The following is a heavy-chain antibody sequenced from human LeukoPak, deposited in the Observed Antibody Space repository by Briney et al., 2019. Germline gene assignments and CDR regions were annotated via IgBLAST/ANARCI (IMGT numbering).Heavy chain of an antibody. J-gene: IGHJ3*02. CDR3: AGCSGGSCYSDAFDI. D-gene: IGHD2-15*01. Sequence: ASVKVSCKASGYTFTSYYMHWVRQAPGQGLEWMGIINPSGGSTSYAQKFQGRVTMTRDTSTSTVYMELSSLRSEDTAVYYCAGCSGGSCYSDAFDIWGQGTMVTVSS. CDR2: INPSGGST. CDR1: GYTFTSYY. V-gene: IGHV1-46*01.